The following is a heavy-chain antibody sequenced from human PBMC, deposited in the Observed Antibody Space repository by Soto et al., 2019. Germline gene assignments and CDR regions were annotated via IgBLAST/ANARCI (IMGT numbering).Heavy chain of an antibody. V-gene: IGHV1-3*01. CDR1: GYTLSSYA. CDR2: INAGNGNT. J-gene: IGHJ6*03. Sequence: ASLRVACKASGYTLSSYAIDGVRQAHKQRLEWMGWINAGNGNTKYSQKFQGRVTITGDTSASTAYMELSSLRSEDTAVYYCARDGCTNGVCYNHYYYYYYMDVWGKGTTVTVSS. CDR3: ARDGCTNGVCYNHYYYYYYMDV. D-gene: IGHD2-8*01.